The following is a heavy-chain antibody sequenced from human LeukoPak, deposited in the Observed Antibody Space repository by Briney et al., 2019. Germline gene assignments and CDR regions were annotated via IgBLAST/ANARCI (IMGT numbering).Heavy chain of an antibody. D-gene: IGHD4-17*01. Sequence: ASVTVSCKASGYTFTSYYMHWVRQAPGQGLEWMGIINPSGGSTSYAQKFQGRVTMTRDTSTSTVYMELSSLRSEDTAVYYCARVNYGDFHFDYWGQGTLVTVSS. V-gene: IGHV1-46*01. CDR3: ARVNYGDFHFDY. CDR1: GYTFTSYY. J-gene: IGHJ4*02. CDR2: INPSGGST.